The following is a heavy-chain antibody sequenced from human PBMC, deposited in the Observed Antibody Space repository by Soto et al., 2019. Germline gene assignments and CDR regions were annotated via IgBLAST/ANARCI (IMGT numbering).Heavy chain of an antibody. CDR2: VIHIFGTA. V-gene: IGHV1-69*01. CDR3: ASKGVKCSCGSRYPNYYYYGMDV. D-gene: IGHD2-15*01. CDR1: GGTFSSYA. J-gene: IGHJ6*02. Sequence: QVQLVQSGAEVKKPGSSVKVSCKASGGTFSSYAISWVRQAPGQGLEWMGGVIHIFGTANYAQKFQGRVTITADEATTTAYLELSSLRSDDTAVYYCASKGVKCSCGSRYPNYYYYGMDVWGQGTTVTVSS.